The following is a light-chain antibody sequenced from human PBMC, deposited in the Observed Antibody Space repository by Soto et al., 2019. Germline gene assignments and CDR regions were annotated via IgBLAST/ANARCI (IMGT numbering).Light chain of an antibody. CDR2: AAS. CDR3: HRYNSFPLT. Sequence: DIDMTQSPSSLSASVGDRVTISCRASQGIGNFLAWYQHKQGNVPKLLIYAASTLQSGGPSRFSGSGSGTDFTLTISDLQPEDVATYFCHRYNSFPLTFGGGTKVDIK. V-gene: IGKV1-27*01. J-gene: IGKJ4*01. CDR1: QGIGNF.